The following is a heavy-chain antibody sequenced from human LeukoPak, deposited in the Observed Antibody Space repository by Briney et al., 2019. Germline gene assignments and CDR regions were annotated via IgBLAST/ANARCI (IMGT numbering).Heavy chain of an antibody. V-gene: IGHV3-21*01. CDR3: ARAREPYRPYDY. D-gene: IGHD1-14*01. J-gene: IGHJ4*02. CDR1: GFSFSSYS. Sequence: SGGSLRLSCAGSGFSFSSYSMNWVRQAPGKGLEWVSSISSSSSYIYYADSVKGRFTISRDNAKNSLYLQMNSLRAEDTAVYYCARAREPYRPYDYWGQGTLVTVSS. CDR2: ISSSSSYI.